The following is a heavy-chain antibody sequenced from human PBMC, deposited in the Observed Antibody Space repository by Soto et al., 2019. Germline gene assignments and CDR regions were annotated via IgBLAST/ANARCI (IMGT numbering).Heavy chain of an antibody. CDR2: IYYSGST. V-gene: IGHV4-39*02. Sequence: SETLSLTCTVSGGSISSSSYYWGWIRQPPGKGLEWIGSIYYSGSTYYNPSLKSRVTISVDTSKNQFSLKLSSVTAADTAVYYCARDSELGPMVRGSYFDYWGQGTLVTVSS. D-gene: IGHD3-10*01. CDR1: GGSISSSSYY. CDR3: ARDSELGPMVRGSYFDY. J-gene: IGHJ4*02.